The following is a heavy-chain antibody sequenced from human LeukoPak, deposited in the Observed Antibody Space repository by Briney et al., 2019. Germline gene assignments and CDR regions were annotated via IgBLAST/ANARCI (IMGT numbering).Heavy chain of an antibody. CDR1: GFTLSSYA. CDR3: ARDPYSGNYGDSYYYYMDV. CDR2: ISVSGNT. D-gene: IGHD1-26*01. J-gene: IGHJ6*03. V-gene: IGHV3-23*01. Sequence: GGSLRLSCAASGFTLSSYAMSWVRQGPGKGLEWVSAISVSGNTYHADSVKGRFTISRDSSKNTLYLQMDSLRDEDTAVYYCARDPYSGNYGDSYYYYMDVWGKGTTVTISS.